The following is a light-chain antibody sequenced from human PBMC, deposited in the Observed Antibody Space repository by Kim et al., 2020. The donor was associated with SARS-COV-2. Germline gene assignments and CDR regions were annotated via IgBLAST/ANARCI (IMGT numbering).Light chain of an antibody. J-gene: IGKJ1*01. CDR2: AAS. CDR1: QSITNY. CDR3: QQSYTMPRT. Sequence: DIQMTQSPSSLSASVGDRVTITCRASQSITNYLNWYQQKPGKAPKVLIYAASTLQSGVPSRFSGSGSGTDFTLTINSLQPDDFATYYCQQSYTMPRTFGPGTKVDIK. V-gene: IGKV1-39*01.